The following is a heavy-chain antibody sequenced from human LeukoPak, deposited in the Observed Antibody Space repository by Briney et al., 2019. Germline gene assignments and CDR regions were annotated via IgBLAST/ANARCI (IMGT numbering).Heavy chain of an antibody. CDR2: IGFEGSNK. J-gene: IGHJ4*02. Sequence: PGGSLRLSCAAPGFTFTSYGMHWVRQAPGKGLGGGEVIGFEGSNKNNADSLKGRFPFSRDNSKNTLYSQMNSLRAGKTAGYSVARDADYGSKHFDYWGQGTLVTVSS. CDR1: GFTFTSYG. V-gene: IGHV3-33*01. D-gene: IGHD4-23*01. CDR3: ARDADYGSKHFDY.